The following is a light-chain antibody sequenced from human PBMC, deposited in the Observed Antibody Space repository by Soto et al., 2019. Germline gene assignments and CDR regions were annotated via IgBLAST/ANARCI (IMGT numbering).Light chain of an antibody. Sequence: EIVMTQSPATLSASPREPVTLSCRASQTVNSNLDWYQQKPGQAPRLLIYHASTRATGIPARFSGSGSGTEFTLTIGSMQAEDFAIFYCVQFNNWPPICFGGGTKVEIK. V-gene: IGKV3D-15*01. CDR3: VQFNNWPPIC. CDR2: HAS. J-gene: IGKJ4*01. CDR1: QTVNSN.